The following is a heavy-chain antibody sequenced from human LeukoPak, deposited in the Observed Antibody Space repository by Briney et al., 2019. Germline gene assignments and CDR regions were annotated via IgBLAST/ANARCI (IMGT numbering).Heavy chain of an antibody. J-gene: IGHJ1*01. CDR3: ARGGYYDSSGYYYVAEYFQH. V-gene: IGHV4-4*07. D-gene: IGHD3-22*01. Sequence: SETLSLTCTVSGGSISSFYWSWIRQPAGKGLEWIGRIYTTGSTNYNPSLKSRVTMSVDTSKNQFSLKLSSVTAADTAVYYCARGGYYDSSGYYYVAEYFQHWGQGTLVTVSS. CDR2: IYTTGST. CDR1: GGSISSFY.